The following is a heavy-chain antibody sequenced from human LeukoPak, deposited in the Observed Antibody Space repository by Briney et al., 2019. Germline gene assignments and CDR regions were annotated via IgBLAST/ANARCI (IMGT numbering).Heavy chain of an antibody. J-gene: IGHJ3*02. D-gene: IGHD1-26*01. CDR1: GGSISSSLYY. CDR2: IYHTGST. Sequence: SETLSLTCSVSGGSISSSLYYWAWIRQTPGKGLEWIGSIYHTGSTYYNPSLKSRVTISVDTAKNRLSVKLSSVTTADTAVFYCARHNSGSYYWGGFEIWGQGTTVTVSS. V-gene: IGHV4-39*01. CDR3: ARHNSGSYYWGGFEI.